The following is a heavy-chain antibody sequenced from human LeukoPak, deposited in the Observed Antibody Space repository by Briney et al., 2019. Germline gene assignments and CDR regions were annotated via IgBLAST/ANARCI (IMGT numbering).Heavy chain of an antibody. J-gene: IGHJ5*02. CDR3: ARGWELDP. D-gene: IGHD1-26*01. Sequence: GGSLRLSCVASGFTVSSNYMSWVRQAPGKGLEWVANIKQDGSEKYYVDSVKGRFTISRDNAKNSLYLQMNSLRVEDTAVYYCARGWELDPWGQGTLVTVSS. CDR2: IKQDGSEK. V-gene: IGHV3-7*05. CDR1: GFTVSSNY.